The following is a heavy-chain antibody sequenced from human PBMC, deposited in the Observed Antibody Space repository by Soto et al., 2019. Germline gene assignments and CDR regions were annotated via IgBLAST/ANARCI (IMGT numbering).Heavy chain of an antibody. D-gene: IGHD2-2*01. V-gene: IGHV1-3*01. Sequence: ASVKVSCKASGYTFTSYAMHWVRQAPGQRLEWMGWINAGNGNTKYSQKFQGRVTITRDTSASTAYMELSSLRSEDTAVYYCARVPIVVVPAAKPPYYYGMDVWGQGTTVTVSS. CDR2: INAGNGNT. CDR3: ARVPIVVVPAAKPPYYYGMDV. J-gene: IGHJ6*02. CDR1: GYTFTSYA.